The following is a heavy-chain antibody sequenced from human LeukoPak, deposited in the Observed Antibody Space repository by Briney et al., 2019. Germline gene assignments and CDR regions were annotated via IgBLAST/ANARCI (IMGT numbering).Heavy chain of an antibody. CDR2: IWYDGSNK. Sequence: GGSLRLSCAASGFTFSSYGMHWVRQAPGEGMEWVAVIWYDGSNKYYADSVKGRFTISRDNSKNTLYLQMNSLRAEDTAVYYCARGYGGNLFVDYWGQGTLVTVSS. CDR3: ARGYGGNLFVDY. D-gene: IGHD4-23*01. V-gene: IGHV3-33*01. J-gene: IGHJ4*02. CDR1: GFTFSSYG.